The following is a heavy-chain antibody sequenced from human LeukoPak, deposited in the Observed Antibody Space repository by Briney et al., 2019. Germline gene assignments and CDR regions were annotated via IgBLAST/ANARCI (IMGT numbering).Heavy chain of an antibody. CDR3: ARQSMRNDAFDV. Sequence: GASVKVSCKASGGTFNSYAINWVRQAPGQGLEWLGWISTGSGYTGYAEEVKVFFTLTLDKSTDTAYLELESLKSDDTAVYFCARQSMRNDAFDVWGQGTVVSVSS. J-gene: IGHJ3*01. CDR1: GGTFNSYA. CDR2: ISTGSGYT. D-gene: IGHD1-1*01. V-gene: IGHV1-18*01.